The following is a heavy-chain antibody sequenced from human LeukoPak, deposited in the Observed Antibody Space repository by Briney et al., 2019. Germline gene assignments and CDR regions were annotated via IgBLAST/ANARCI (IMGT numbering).Heavy chain of an antibody. CDR2: IKQDGSEK. Sequence: GGSLRLSCAASGFTFSSYWMSWVRQAPGKGLEWVANIKQDGSEKYYVDSVKGRFTISRDNAKNSLYLQMNSLRAEDTAVYYCARDEGYYDFWSGYWGIDYWGQGTLVTVSS. D-gene: IGHD3-3*01. J-gene: IGHJ4*02. V-gene: IGHV3-7*01. CDR1: GFTFSSYW. CDR3: ARDEGYYDFWSGYWGIDY.